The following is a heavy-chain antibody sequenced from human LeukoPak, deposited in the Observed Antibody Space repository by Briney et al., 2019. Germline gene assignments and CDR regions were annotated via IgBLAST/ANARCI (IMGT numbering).Heavy chain of an antibody. D-gene: IGHD2-8*01. CDR1: GGSISNTNW. V-gene: IGHV4-4*02. J-gene: IGHJ4*02. CDR2: ISLTGLT. Sequence: SETLSLTCGVSGGSISNTNWWSWVRQPPGQGLEWIGEISLTGLTNYNPSLESRVSVSLDKSKNQLSLNLTYVTAADTAVYYCSRENGAFSPFGYWGQGTLVTVPS. CDR3: SRENGAFSPFGY.